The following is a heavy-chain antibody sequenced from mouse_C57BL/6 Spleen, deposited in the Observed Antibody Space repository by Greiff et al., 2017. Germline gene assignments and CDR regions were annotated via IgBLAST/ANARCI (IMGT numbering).Heavy chain of an antibody. J-gene: IGHJ1*03. D-gene: IGHD2-4*01. CDR2: IYPGDGDT. CDR3: AREGYYDYPWDFDV. Sequence: QVQLKQSGPELVKPGASVKISCKASGYAFSSSWMNWVKQRPGKGLEWIGRIYPGDGDTNDNGKFKGKATLTADKSSSTAYMQLSSLTSEGSAVYFCAREGYYDYPWDFDVWGTGTTVTVSS. V-gene: IGHV1-82*01. CDR1: GYAFSSSW.